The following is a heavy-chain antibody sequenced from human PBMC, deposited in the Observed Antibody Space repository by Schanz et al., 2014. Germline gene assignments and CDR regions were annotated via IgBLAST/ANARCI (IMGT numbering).Heavy chain of an antibody. J-gene: IGHJ4*02. D-gene: IGHD2-2*03. Sequence: QVQLVESGGGLVKPGGSLRLSCAASGFIFSDYYMAWIRQAPGKGPEYVSYISNGGTTTYHSDSLKGRFTIARDSTENALYLKMNSLRAEDTAVYYCARAGYCTSVSCSQIDSDYWGRGTLVTVSS. CDR2: ISNGGTTT. V-gene: IGHV3-11*01. CDR1: GFIFSDYY. CDR3: ARAGYCTSVSCSQIDSDY.